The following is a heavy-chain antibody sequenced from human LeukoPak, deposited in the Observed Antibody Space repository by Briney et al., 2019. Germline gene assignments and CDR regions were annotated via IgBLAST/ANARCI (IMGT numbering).Heavy chain of an antibody. CDR2: ISSSSSTI. J-gene: IGHJ5*02. Sequence: GGSLRLSCAAPGFTFSSYSMNWVRQAPGKGLEWVSYISSSSSTIYYADSVKGRFTISRDNAKNSLYLQMNSLRDEDTAVYYCASQYGDYENWFDPWGQGTLVTVSS. CDR1: GFTFSSYS. V-gene: IGHV3-48*02. CDR3: ASQYGDYENWFDP. D-gene: IGHD4-17*01.